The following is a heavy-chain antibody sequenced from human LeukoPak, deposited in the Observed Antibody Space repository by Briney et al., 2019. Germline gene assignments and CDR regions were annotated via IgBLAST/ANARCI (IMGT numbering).Heavy chain of an antibody. Sequence: PSETLSLTCTVSGGSISSYYWSWIRQPPGKGLEWIGYIYYSGSTNYNPSLKSRVTISVDTSKNQFSLKLSSVPAADTAVYYCASGASYGLFYFDYWGQGTLVTVSS. J-gene: IGHJ4*02. CDR2: IYYSGST. CDR3: ASGASYGLFYFDY. D-gene: IGHD2-8*01. V-gene: IGHV4-59*01. CDR1: GGSISSYY.